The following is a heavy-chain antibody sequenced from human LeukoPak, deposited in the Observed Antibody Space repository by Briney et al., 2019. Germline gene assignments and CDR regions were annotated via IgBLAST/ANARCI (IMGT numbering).Heavy chain of an antibody. V-gene: IGHV3-21*01. CDR2: ISSSSSYI. CDR1: GFTFSSHS. D-gene: IGHD6-6*01. J-gene: IGHJ5*02. Sequence: PGGSLRLSCAASGFTFSSHSMNWVRQAPGKGLEWVSSISSSSSYIYYADSVKGRFTISRDNAKNSLYLQMNSLRAEDTAVYYCARGLGSSFRYLPGWFDPWGQGTLVTVSS. CDR3: ARGLGSSFRYLPGWFDP.